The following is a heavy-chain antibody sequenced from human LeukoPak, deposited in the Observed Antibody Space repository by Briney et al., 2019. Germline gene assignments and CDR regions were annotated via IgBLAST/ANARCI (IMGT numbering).Heavy chain of an antibody. D-gene: IGHD3-3*01. CDR3: ARGNYDFWSANSANYYYYYMDV. J-gene: IGHJ6*03. Sequence: GASVKVSCKASGYTFTGYYMHRVRQAPGQGLEWMGWINPNSGGTNYAQKFQGRVTMTRDTSISTAYMGLSRLRSDDTAVYYCARGNYDFWSANSANYYYYYMDVWGKGTTVTVSS. CDR2: INPNSGGT. V-gene: IGHV1-2*02. CDR1: GYTFTGYY.